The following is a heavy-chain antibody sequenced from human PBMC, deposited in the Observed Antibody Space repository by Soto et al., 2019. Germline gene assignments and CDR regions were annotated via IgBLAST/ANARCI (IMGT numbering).Heavy chain of an antibody. CDR1: GFTFSSYA. CDR3: AREIIAAAGTTYYYYGMDV. Sequence: QVQLVESGGGVVQPGRSLRLSCAASGFTFSSYAMHWVRQAPGKGLEWVAVKSYDGSNKYYADSVKGRFPISRDNSKNTLYLQMNSLRAEDTAVYYCAREIIAAAGTTYYYYGMDVWGQGTTVTVSS. D-gene: IGHD6-13*01. CDR2: KSYDGSNK. V-gene: IGHV3-30-3*01. J-gene: IGHJ6*02.